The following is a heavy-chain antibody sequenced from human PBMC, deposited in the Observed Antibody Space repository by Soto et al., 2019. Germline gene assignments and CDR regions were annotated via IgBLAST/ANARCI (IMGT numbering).Heavy chain of an antibody. J-gene: IGHJ4*02. CDR2: IYGSAARI. CDR3: AKDITPDNAWDLDS. Sequence: EVHLLESGGGLVQPGGSLRISCAASGFNFGVYSMNWVRQTPGRGLEWVAAIYGSAARIYYADSVKGRFTISRDNSQNILYLQMNSLRAEDTAIYYCAKDITPDNAWDLDSWGQGTLVLVSS. V-gene: IGHV3-23*01. D-gene: IGHD1-26*01. CDR1: GFNFGVYS.